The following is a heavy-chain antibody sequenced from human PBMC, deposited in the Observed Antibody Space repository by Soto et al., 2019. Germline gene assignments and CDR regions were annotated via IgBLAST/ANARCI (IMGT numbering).Heavy chain of an antibody. V-gene: IGHV4-61*01. CDR2: IYYSGST. Sequence: SSETLSLTCTVSGGSVSSGSYYWSWIRQPPGKGLEWIGYIYYSGSTNYNPSLKSRVTISVDTSKNQFSLKPSSVTAADTAVYYCAREMTYYDILTGPLRVDNWFDPWGQGTLVTGSS. CDR3: AREMTYYDILTGPLRVDNWFDP. CDR1: GGSVSSGSYY. D-gene: IGHD3-9*01. J-gene: IGHJ5*02.